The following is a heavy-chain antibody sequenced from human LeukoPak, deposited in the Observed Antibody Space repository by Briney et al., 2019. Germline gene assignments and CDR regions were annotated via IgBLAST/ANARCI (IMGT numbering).Heavy chain of an antibody. CDR1: GFTFSSYA. J-gene: IGHJ6*02. Sequence: HAGGSLRLSCAASGFTFSSYAMPWVRQAPGKGLEWVAVISYDGSNKYYADSVKGRFTISRDNSKNTLYLQMNSLRAEDTAAYYCASCIVGATPSYYYGMDVWGQGTTVTVSS. CDR3: ASCIVGATPSYYYGMDV. CDR2: ISYDGSNK. D-gene: IGHD1-26*01. V-gene: IGHV3-30-3*01.